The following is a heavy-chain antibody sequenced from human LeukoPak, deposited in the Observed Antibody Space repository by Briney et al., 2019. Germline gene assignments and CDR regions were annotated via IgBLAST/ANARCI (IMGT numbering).Heavy chain of an antibody. J-gene: IGHJ2*01. Sequence: GRSLRLSCAASGFTFSSYGMHWVRQAPGKGLEWVSSISSSSSYIYYADSVKGRFTISRDNAKNSLYLQMNSLRAEDTAVYYCARDSIYGDPNYWYFDLWGRGTLVTVSS. CDR2: ISSSSSYI. CDR1: GFTFSSYG. D-gene: IGHD4-17*01. V-gene: IGHV3-21*01. CDR3: ARDSIYGDPNYWYFDL.